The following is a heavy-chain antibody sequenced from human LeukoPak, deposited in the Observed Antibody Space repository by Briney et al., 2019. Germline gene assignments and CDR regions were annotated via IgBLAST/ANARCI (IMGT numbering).Heavy chain of an antibody. CDR3: AKEYTLYISGWFIDY. CDR1: GFTFINYW. D-gene: IGHD6-19*01. J-gene: IGHJ4*02. V-gene: IGHV4-4*02. CDR2: LDYSGST. Sequence: SGGSLRLSCAGSGFTFINYWMSWVRQPPGKGLEWIGTLDYSGSTHYNPSLRSRAAISIDTSKNQFSLTLSPVTAADTAIYYCAKEYTLYISGWFIDYWGQGTVVTVSS.